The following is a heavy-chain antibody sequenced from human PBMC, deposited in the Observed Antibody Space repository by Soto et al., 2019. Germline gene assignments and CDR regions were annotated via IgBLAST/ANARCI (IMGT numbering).Heavy chain of an antibody. J-gene: IGHJ6*02. CDR2: ISESGTIT. Sequence: EVQLLESGGGLVQPGGSLRLSCAASGFTFSSYAMKWVRQAPGKGLEWVSLISESGTITYYADSVKGRFTISRDNSGNTLFLQMYSLRAEDTDVYYCARYIPGVRYYGMDVWGQGTTVTVSS. D-gene: IGHD2-2*01. CDR1: GFTFSSYA. CDR3: ARYIPGVRYYGMDV. V-gene: IGHV3-23*01.